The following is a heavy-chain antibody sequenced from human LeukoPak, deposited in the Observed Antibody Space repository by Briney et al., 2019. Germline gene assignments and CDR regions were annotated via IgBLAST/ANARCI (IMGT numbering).Heavy chain of an antibody. V-gene: IGHV3-30*02. D-gene: IGHD3-16*02. CDR1: GFTFSSYG. Sequence: PGGSLRLSCAASGFTFSSYGMHSVRQAPGKGLEWVAFISDDGSNKSYADSVKGRFTISRDNSKKTVYLQMNSLRAEDTAVYYCAGVWGSFRYSGHYWGQGTLVTVSS. CDR3: AGVWGSFRYSGHY. J-gene: IGHJ4*02. CDR2: ISDDGSNK.